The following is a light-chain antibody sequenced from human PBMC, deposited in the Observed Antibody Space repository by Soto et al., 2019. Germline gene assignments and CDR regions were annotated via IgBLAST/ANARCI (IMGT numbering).Light chain of an antibody. CDR2: GAS. V-gene: IGKV3-20*01. J-gene: IGKJ1*01. Sequence: EIVLTQSPGTLSLSPGERATLSCRASQSIRSNYLAWYQQKPGQAPRLLIYGASTRATGVPDRFSGSGSGADFTLTFSRLEPEDFAVYYCQQYGGSPWTFGQGTKVEIK. CDR3: QQYGGSPWT. CDR1: QSIRSNY.